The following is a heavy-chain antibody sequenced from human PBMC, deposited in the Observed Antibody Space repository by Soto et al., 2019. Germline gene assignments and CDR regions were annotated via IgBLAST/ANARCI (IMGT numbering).Heavy chain of an antibody. CDR3: ARYGSGEHY. CDR2: ISTSGSPI. Sequence: ESGGGLVQPRGSLRLSCAASGFTFSTFDMNWFRQAPGKGLEWVSYISTSGSPIYYADSMKGRFTISRDNAKNSLFLQMNSLRAEDTAVYYCARYGSGEHYWGQGTLVTVSS. V-gene: IGHV3-48*03. CDR1: GFTFSTFD. D-gene: IGHD6-19*01. J-gene: IGHJ4*02.